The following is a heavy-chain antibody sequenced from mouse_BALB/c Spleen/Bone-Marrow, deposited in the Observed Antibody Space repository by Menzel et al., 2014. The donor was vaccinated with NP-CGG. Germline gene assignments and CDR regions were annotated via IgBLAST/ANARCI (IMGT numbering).Heavy chain of an antibody. CDR1: GFNIKDYY. Sequence: EVKLVESGAELVRPGALVRLSCKASGFNIKDYYMYWVKQRPEQGLEWIGWTDPENGNIIYDPKFQGKASITADTSSNTAYLQLSSLTSEDTAVYYCARSPRNYFDYWGQGSTLTVSS. J-gene: IGHJ2*01. V-gene: IGHV14-1*02. CDR2: TDPENGNI. CDR3: ARSPRNYFDY.